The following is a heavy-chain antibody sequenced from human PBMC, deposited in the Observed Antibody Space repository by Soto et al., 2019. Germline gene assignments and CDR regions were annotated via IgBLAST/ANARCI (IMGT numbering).Heavy chain of an antibody. Sequence: PSETLSLTCAVSGGSISSGGYSWSWIRQPPGKGLEWIGYIYHSGSTYYNPSLKSRVTISVDRSKNQFSLKLSSVTAADTAVYYCARLYDSSGYPFFDYWGQGALVTVSS. CDR2: IYHSGST. J-gene: IGHJ4*02. CDR1: GGSISSGGYS. D-gene: IGHD3-22*01. CDR3: ARLYDSSGYPFFDY. V-gene: IGHV4-30-2*01.